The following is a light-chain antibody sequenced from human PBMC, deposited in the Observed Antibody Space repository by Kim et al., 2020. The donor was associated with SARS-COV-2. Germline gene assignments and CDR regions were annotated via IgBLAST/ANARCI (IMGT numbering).Light chain of an antibody. CDR2: DES. V-gene: IGKV3D-20*01. CDR3: QQYGTSPFT. CDR1: QSLRSSH. J-gene: IGKJ5*01. Sequence: AGERATRSCGARQSLRSSHLAWYQQKPGLAPRLLIFDESRRATGIPDGFSGSGSGTDFTLTISRLETEELAVYYCQQYGTSPFTFGQGTRLEIK.